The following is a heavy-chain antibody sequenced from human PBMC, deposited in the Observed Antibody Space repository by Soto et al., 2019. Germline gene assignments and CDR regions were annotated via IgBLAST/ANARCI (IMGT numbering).Heavy chain of an antibody. D-gene: IGHD2-15*01. CDR1: GITFGDYA. V-gene: IGHV3-9*01. J-gene: IGHJ6*02. CDR2: ISWNSVVI. CDR3: AKDVRGTYYYGMDV. Sequence: SLRLSCTASGITFGDYAMYWVRQAPGKGLEWVSGISWNSVVIGYADSVKGRFTISRDNAKNSVFLQMNSLRAEDTALYYCAKDVRGTYYYGMDVWGQGTTVTVSS.